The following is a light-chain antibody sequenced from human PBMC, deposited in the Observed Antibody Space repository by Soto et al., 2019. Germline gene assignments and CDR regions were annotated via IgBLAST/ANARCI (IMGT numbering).Light chain of an antibody. CDR1: SSDIGCYNA. CDR2: EVT. V-gene: IGLV2-14*01. Sequence: SALTQPASVSGSPGQTITISCTGTSSDIGCYNAVSWYQHHPGKAPKLIIYEVTHRPSGVSDRFSASKSGNTASLTVSGLQAEDEADYYCNSFRVSHLYVFGTGTKVTVX. J-gene: IGLJ1*01. CDR3: NSFRVSHLYV.